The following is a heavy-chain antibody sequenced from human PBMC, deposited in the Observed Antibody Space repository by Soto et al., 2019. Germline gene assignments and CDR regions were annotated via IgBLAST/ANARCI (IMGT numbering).Heavy chain of an antibody. Sequence: QVQLVESGGGVVQPGRSLRLSCAASGFTFSSYAMHWVRQAPGKGLEWVAVISYDGSNKYYADSVKGRFTISRDNSKNTLYLQMNSLRAEDTAVYYCARPSSGWYRFDYWGQGTLVTVSS. CDR3: ARPSSGWYRFDY. CDR1: GFTFSSYA. V-gene: IGHV3-30-3*01. D-gene: IGHD6-19*01. J-gene: IGHJ4*02. CDR2: ISYDGSNK.